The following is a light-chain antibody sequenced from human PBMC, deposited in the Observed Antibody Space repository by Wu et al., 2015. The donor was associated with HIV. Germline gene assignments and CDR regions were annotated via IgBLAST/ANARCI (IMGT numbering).Light chain of an antibody. V-gene: IGKV3-11*01. Sequence: EIVLTQSPDTLSLSPGERATLSCRASQSDNIFLAWYQQKPGQAPRLLIYDASNRATGIPARFSGSGSGTDFTLTISSLEPEDSAVYFCQQRGDWPGVTFGPGTKVEI. CDR2: DAS. CDR3: QQRGDWPGVT. CDR1: QSDNIF. J-gene: IGKJ3*01.